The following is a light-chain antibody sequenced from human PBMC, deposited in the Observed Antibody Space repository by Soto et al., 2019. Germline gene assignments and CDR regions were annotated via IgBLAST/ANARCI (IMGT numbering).Light chain of an antibody. CDR2: AAS. V-gene: IGKV1-39*01. J-gene: IGKJ1*01. Sequence: DIQLTQSPSSLSASVGDRVSISCRASQSISNYLNWYQQKPGKAPKVLIFAASRLQSGVPSRFSGSGSGTDFTLTISSLQPEHFATYYCQQSNTRTFGQGTKVEI. CDR1: QSISNY. CDR3: QQSNTRT.